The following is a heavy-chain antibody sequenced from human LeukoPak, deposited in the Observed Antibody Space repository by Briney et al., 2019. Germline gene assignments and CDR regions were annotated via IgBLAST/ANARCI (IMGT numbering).Heavy chain of an antibody. CDR3: ASGTGYSSGWYFDY. Sequence: SVKVSCKASGGTFSSYAISWVRQAPGQGLEWMGGIIPIFGTANYVQKFQGRVTITADGSTSTAYMELSSLRSEDTAVYYCASGTGYSSGWYFDYWGQGTLVTVSS. J-gene: IGHJ4*02. CDR1: GGTFSSYA. V-gene: IGHV1-69*13. CDR2: IIPIFGTA. D-gene: IGHD6-19*01.